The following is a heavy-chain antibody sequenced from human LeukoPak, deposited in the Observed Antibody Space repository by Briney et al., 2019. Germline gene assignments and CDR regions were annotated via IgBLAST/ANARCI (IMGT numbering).Heavy chain of an antibody. CDR2: INPTGGNT. D-gene: IGHD6-19*01. Sequence: ASVKVSCKASGYIFTTYYVHWVRQTPGQGLEWMGIINPTGGNTTYAQNFQDRVTITRDTSTSTVSMELSSLRPEDTAVYYCASPLPAYSSGWYEFDYWGQGTLVTVSS. CDR3: ASPLPAYSSGWYEFDY. CDR1: GYIFTTYY. J-gene: IGHJ4*02. V-gene: IGHV1-46*01.